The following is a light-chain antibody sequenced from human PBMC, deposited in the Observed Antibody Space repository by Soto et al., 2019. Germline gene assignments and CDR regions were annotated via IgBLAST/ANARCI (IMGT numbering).Light chain of an antibody. V-gene: IGKV1-5*03. CDR1: QSINNW. CDR2: KAS. Sequence: DIQMTQAPSTLSASIGDRVTITCRASQSINNWLAWYQHKPGKAPKFLIYKASTLETGVPSRFSGSGSGTEFTLTISSLQPDDFATYYCQQYNTFPCTFGQGTKVEIK. J-gene: IGKJ1*01. CDR3: QQYNTFPCT.